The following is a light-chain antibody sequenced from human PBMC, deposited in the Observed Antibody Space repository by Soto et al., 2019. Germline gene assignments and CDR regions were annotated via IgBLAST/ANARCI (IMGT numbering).Light chain of an antibody. CDR3: QKYGSSVWK. CDR1: QSVTSSY. Sequence: EIVLTHSPGTLSLSPGEIATLSCRSSQSVTSSYLAWYQQKPGQAPRLLIYGASSRATDIPDRFSGSGSGTDFTLTISRLEPEDFAVYYCQKYGSSVWKFGQGTKVDIK. V-gene: IGKV3-20*01. J-gene: IGKJ1*01. CDR2: GAS.